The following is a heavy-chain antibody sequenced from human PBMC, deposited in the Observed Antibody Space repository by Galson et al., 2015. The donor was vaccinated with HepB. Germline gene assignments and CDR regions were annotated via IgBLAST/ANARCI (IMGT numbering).Heavy chain of an antibody. CDR1: GDSVSSNSAA. CDR3: ARMPHWGWVFDY. CDR2: TYYRSRWYN. V-gene: IGHV6-1*01. Sequence: CAISGDSVSSNSAAWNWIRLSPSRGLEWLGRTYYRSRWYNDYAVSVKSRIIINPDSSKNQFSLQLNSVTPEDTAVYYCARMPHWGWVFDYWGQGTLVTVSS. D-gene: IGHD3-16*01. J-gene: IGHJ4*02.